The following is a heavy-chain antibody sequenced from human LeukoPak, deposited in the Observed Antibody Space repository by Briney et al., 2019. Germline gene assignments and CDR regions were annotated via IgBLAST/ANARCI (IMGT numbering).Heavy chain of an antibody. J-gene: IGHJ4*02. CDR2: ISSSGSTI. CDR1: GFTFSSYE. CDR3: ARKVTYYYDSSGYYWGGALDY. V-gene: IGHV3-48*03. Sequence: GGSLRLSCAASGFTFSSYEMNWVRQAPGKGLEWVSYISSSGSTIYYADSVKGRFTISRDNAKNSLYLQMNSLRAEDTAVYYCARKVTYYYDSSGYYWGGALDYWGQGTLVTVSS. D-gene: IGHD3-22*01.